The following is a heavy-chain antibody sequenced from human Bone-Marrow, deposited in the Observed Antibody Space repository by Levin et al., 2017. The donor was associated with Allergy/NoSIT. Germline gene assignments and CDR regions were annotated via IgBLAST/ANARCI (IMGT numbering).Heavy chain of an antibody. CDR3: ARGDRYYDILTGYYVWYFDY. CDR1: GGSFSGYY. Sequence: TSETLSLTCAVYGGSFSGYYWSWIRQPPGKGLEWIGEINHSGSTNYNPSLKSRVTISVDTSKNQFSLKLSSVTAADTAVYYCARGDRYYDILTGYYVWYFDYWGQGTLVTVSS. V-gene: IGHV4-34*01. J-gene: IGHJ4*02. D-gene: IGHD3-9*01. CDR2: INHSGST.